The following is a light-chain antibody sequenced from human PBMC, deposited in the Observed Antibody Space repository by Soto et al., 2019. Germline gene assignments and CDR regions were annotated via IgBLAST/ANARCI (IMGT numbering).Light chain of an antibody. CDR1: SSDVNGYNY. CDR2: EVT. CDR3: SLYTGSNPRYV. Sequence: QSVLTQPASVSGSPGQSITISCTGTSSDVNGYNYVSWYQQHPGKAPKLMIYEVTYRPSGVSNRFSGSKSDNTATLTISGLQAEDEADYYCSLYTGSNPRYVFGTGTKLTVL. J-gene: IGLJ1*01. V-gene: IGLV2-14*01.